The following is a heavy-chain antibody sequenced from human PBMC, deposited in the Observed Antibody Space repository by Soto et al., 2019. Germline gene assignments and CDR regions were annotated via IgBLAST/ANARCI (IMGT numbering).Heavy chain of an antibody. CDR1: GGSFSGYY. CDR3: ARIRGRVAAAGKLGY. CDR2: INHSGST. J-gene: IGHJ4*02. V-gene: IGHV4-34*01. Sequence: SETLSLTCAVYGGSFSGYYWSWIRQPPGKGLEWIGEINHSGSTNYNPSLKSRVTISVDTSKNQFSLKLSSVTAADTAVYYCARIRGRVAAAGKLGYWGQGTLVTVSS. D-gene: IGHD6-13*01.